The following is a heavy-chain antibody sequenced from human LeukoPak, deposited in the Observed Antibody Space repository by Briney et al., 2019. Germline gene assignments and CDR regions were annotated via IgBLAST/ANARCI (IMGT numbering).Heavy chain of an antibody. J-gene: IGHJ4*02. CDR2: IRNDGGNK. Sequence: GGSLRLSCAASGFTFRNYNMHWVRQPPGKGLEWVAFIRNDGGNKNYADSVKGRFTISRDNSKNTLYLQTDSLRAEDMAVYYCAKDPSGWATDYWGQGTLVTVSS. CDR1: GFTFRNYN. CDR3: AKDPSGWATDY. V-gene: IGHV3-30*02. D-gene: IGHD6-19*01.